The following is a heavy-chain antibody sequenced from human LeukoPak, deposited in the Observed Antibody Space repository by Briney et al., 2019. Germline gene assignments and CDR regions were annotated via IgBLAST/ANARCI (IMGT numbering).Heavy chain of an antibody. V-gene: IGHV4-4*07. D-gene: IGHD6-19*01. J-gene: IGHJ4*02. CDR3: ARAGSSGWYVFDN. Sequence: PSEILSLTCTVSGGSISNYYWSWIRQPAGKGLEWIGRIYASGSTNYNPSLKSRVTMSVDTSKNQLSLKLSSVTAADTAVYYCARAGSSGWYVFDNWGQGTVVTVSS. CDR1: GGSISNYY. CDR2: IYASGST.